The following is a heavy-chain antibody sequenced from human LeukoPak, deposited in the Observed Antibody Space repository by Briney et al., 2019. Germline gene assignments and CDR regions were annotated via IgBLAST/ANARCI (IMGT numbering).Heavy chain of an antibody. D-gene: IGHD2-8*02. CDR3: AKGQPPYCTSDTCHRFDWFDP. J-gene: IGHJ5*02. CDR2: IRYDGSNK. CDR1: GFTFSSYG. V-gene: IGHV3-30*02. Sequence: PGGSLRLSCAASGFTFSSYGMHWVRQAPGKGLEWVAFIRYDGSNKYYADSVKGRFTISRDNSKNTLYLQLNSLRAEDTATYYCAKGQPPYCTSDTCHRFDWFDPWGQGTLVTVSS.